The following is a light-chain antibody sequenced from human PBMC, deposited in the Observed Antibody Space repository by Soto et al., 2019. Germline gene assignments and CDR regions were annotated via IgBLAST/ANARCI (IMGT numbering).Light chain of an antibody. V-gene: IGKV1-12*01. Sequence: DFQMTQSPSSVSASVGDRVTITCRASQGISSWLAWYQQKPGKAPKLLIYTVSSLQSGVPSRFSGSGSRTDFTPANSSLQPENFATYICQPANSFPLTFGGGTQVEIK. CDR1: QGISSW. J-gene: IGKJ4*01. CDR3: QPANSFPLT. CDR2: TVS.